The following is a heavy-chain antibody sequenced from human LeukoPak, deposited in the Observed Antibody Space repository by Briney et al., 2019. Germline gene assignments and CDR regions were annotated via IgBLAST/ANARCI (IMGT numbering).Heavy chain of an antibody. V-gene: IGHV3-33*01. Sequence: VGALRLSCAASGFTFSSYGRHWVRQAPGKGLEWVAVIWYDGSNKYYADSVKGRFTISRDNSKNTLYLQMNSLRAEETAVYSGARESSRGVRGGVRDGSVDYWGQGTLVTVSS. J-gene: IGHJ4*02. D-gene: IGHD3-16*01. CDR3: ARESSRGVRGGVRDGSVDY. CDR1: GFTFSSYG. CDR2: IWYDGSNK.